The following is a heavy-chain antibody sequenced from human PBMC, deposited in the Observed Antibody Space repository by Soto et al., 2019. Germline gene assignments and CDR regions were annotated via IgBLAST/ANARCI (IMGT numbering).Heavy chain of an antibody. J-gene: IGHJ4*02. V-gene: IGHV4-38-2*01. Sequence: SETLSLTCAVSGYSISLGFYCGCIRQPPGKRLEWIGNIYHSGSTYFNPSLKSRVNMSVDTSENQFSLKLSSVTATDTALYYCARLQTPGPDFSRGYYFDSWGLGTLVTVSS. CDR3: ARLQTPGPDFSRGYYFDS. CDR1: GYSISLGFY. CDR2: IYHSGST. D-gene: IGHD3-3*01.